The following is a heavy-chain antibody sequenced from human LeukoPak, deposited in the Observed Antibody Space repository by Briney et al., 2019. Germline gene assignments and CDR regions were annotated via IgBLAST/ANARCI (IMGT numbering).Heavy chain of an antibody. J-gene: IGHJ5*02. Sequence: ASVTVSCKASGYTFTSYDFNWVRQATGQGLGWMGWMNPNSGNTGYAQKFQGRVTMTRNTSISTAYMELSSLRSEDTAVYYCARARSIAARRWFDPWGQGTLVTVSS. CDR1: GYTFTSYD. D-gene: IGHD6-6*01. CDR3: ARARSIAARRWFDP. V-gene: IGHV1-8*01. CDR2: MNPNSGNT.